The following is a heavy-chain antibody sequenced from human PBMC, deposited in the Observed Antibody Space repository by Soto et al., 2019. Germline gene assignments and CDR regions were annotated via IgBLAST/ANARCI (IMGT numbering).Heavy chain of an antibody. CDR3: ARDSPGYGDYVLFDY. CDR1: GDSISSYS. CDR2: IHYNGNT. Sequence: TSETLSLTCTVSGDSISSYSWSWIRQPPGKGLEWIGNIHYNGNTKYSPSLKSRITINPDTSKNQFSLQLDSVTPADTAVYYCARDSPGYGDYVLFDYWGQGTRVTVSS. D-gene: IGHD4-17*01. J-gene: IGHJ4*02. V-gene: IGHV4-59*12.